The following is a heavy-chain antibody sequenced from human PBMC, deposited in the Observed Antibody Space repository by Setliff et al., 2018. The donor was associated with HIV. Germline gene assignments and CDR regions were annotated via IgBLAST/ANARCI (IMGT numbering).Heavy chain of an antibody. V-gene: IGHV4-31*03. CDR2: IYYSGST. D-gene: IGHD6-6*01. CDR3: ARSGSSSPYYFDY. J-gene: IGHJ4*02. Sequence: KPSETLSLTCSVSGGSINNDIYFWSWIRQHPGKGLEWIGYIYYSGSTYYNPSLKSRITISVDTSKNQFSLRLSSVTAADTAVYYCARSGSSSPYYFDYWGQGTLVTVSS. CDR1: GGSINNDIYF.